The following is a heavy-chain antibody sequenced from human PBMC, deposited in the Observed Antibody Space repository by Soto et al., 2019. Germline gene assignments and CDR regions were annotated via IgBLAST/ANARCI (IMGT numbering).Heavy chain of an antibody. D-gene: IGHD1-1*01. CDR2: INHSGST. J-gene: IGHJ2*01. CDR1: TESFSGFY. V-gene: IGHV4-34*01. Sequence: SETLSLTCAVYTESFSGFYWSWIRQPPGKGLEWIGEINHSGSTNYNPSLKSRVIISVDTSRNQFSLNLNSVTAADTAVYYCARGANWRISWYFDLWGRGTLVTVPQ. CDR3: ARGANWRISWYFDL.